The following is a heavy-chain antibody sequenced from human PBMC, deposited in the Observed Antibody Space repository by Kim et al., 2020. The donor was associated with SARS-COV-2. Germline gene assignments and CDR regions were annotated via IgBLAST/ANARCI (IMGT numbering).Heavy chain of an antibody. D-gene: IGHD3-10*01. Sequence: LKSRVTISVDTSKNQFSLKLSSVTAADTAVYYCATLHYYGSGSSSSDAFDIWGQGTMVTVSS. J-gene: IGHJ3*02. CDR3: ATLHYYGSGSSSSDAFDI. V-gene: IGHV4-31*02.